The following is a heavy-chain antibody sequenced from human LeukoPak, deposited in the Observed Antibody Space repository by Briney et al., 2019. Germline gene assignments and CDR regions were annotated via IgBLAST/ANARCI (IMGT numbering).Heavy chain of an antibody. J-gene: IGHJ1*01. V-gene: IGHV3-23*01. Sequence: TGGSLRHSCAASGFTFSSYAKSWVRQAPAKGLEWVSAISGSGGSTYYADSVKGRFTISRDNSKNTVYLQMNSLRAEDTAVYYCAKEIYGDSTGARFQHWGQGTLLTVSS. CDR2: ISGSGGST. CDR3: AKEIYGDSTGARFQH. CDR1: GFTFSSYA. D-gene: IGHD4-17*01.